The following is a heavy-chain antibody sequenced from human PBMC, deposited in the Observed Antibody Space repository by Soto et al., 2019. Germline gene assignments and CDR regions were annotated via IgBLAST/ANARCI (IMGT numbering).Heavy chain of an antibody. CDR2: IKKESDGGTT. D-gene: IGHD6-19*01. V-gene: IGHV3-15*01. Sequence: EVQLVESGGGLVKPGGYLRLSCAASGFTFSDACMSWVRQAPGKGLEWVGLIKKESDGGTTDYGAPVKGRFTISRDDSENTVYLQLISLKTDDTSVYYCRTQWLDWGQGSLVTVVS. CDR1: GFTFSDAC. J-gene: IGHJ1*01. CDR3: RTQWLD.